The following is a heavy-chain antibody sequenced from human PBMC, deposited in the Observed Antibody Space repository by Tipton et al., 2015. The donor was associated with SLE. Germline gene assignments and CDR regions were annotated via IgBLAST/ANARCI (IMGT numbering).Heavy chain of an antibody. J-gene: IGHJ4*02. Sequence: TLSLTCTVSGGSISSSSYYWGWIRQPPGKGLEWIGIIYYSGSTYYNPSLKSRVAISVDTSKNQFSLKLSSVTAADTAVYYCARGAGSSGDFDYWGQGTLVTVSS. CDR2: IYYSGST. V-gene: IGHV4-39*07. D-gene: IGHD2-15*01. CDR3: ARGAGSSGDFDY. CDR1: GGSISSSSYY.